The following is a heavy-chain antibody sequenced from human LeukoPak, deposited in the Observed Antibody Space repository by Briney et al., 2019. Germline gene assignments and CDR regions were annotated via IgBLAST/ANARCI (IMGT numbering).Heavy chain of an antibody. J-gene: IGHJ4*02. CDR2: ILGSGGST. Sequence: GGSLRLSCAASGFTFSNYAMSWVRQAPGKGLEWVSAILGSGGSTYYADSVKGRFTVSRDNSKSTLYLQMNSLRAEDTALYYCAKWGDNDVLTGYYVPDYWGQGTLVTVSS. D-gene: IGHD3-9*01. V-gene: IGHV3-23*01. CDR1: GFTFSNYA. CDR3: AKWGDNDVLTGYYVPDY.